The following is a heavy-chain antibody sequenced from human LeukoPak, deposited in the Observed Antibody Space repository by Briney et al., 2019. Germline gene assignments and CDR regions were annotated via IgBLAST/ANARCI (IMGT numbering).Heavy chain of an antibody. V-gene: IGHV3-11*04. Sequence: PGGSRRLSCLASGFTFSDYYMGWIRQAPGKGLEWVSYISYSGTIYYADSVQGRFTISRDNAKNSLYLQMNSLRVEDTAVYYCAKDILAAGLFFDYWGQGTLVTVSS. CDR3: AKDILAAGLFFDY. CDR1: GFTFSDYY. CDR2: ISYSGTI. J-gene: IGHJ4*02. D-gene: IGHD6-13*01.